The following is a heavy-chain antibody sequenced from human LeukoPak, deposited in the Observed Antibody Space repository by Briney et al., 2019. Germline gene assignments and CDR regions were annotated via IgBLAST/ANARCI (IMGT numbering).Heavy chain of an antibody. J-gene: IGHJ3*02. CDR3: ARVYYDILTGYYWDAFDI. CDR1: GGSISSSSYY. Sequence: SETLSLTCTVSGGSISSSSYYWGWIRQPPGKGLEWIGSIYYSGSTYYNPSLKSRVTISVDTSKNQFSLKLSSVTAADTAVYYCARVYYDILTGYYWDAFDIWGQGTMVTVSS. CDR2: IYYSGST. D-gene: IGHD3-9*01. V-gene: IGHV4-39*07.